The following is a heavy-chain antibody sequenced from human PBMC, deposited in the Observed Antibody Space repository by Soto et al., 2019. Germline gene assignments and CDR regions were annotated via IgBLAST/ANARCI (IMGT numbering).Heavy chain of an antibody. D-gene: IGHD3-22*01. CDR2: ISAYNGNT. CDR1: GYTFTSYG. Sequence: ASVKVSCKASGYTFTSYGISWVRQAPGQGLEWMGWISAYNGNTNYAQKLQGRVTMTTDTSTSTAYMELRSLRSDDTAVYYCARVGAPLYYYDSSGYYPFDYWGQGTLVTVSS. CDR3: ARVGAPLYYYDSSGYYPFDY. J-gene: IGHJ4*02. V-gene: IGHV1-18*04.